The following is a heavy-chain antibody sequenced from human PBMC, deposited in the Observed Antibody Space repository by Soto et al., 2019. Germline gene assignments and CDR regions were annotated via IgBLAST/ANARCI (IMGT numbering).Heavy chain of an antibody. J-gene: IGHJ4*02. CDR3: VRVNFRGTQLWLEAFDY. Sequence: EVQLLESGGGLVQPGGSLRLSCAASGFTFNNYVMAWVRQAPGKGLEWVSGIGGSDGSTVYADSMKGRFSISRDNSKNTLYLQVHSLRAGDTAVYYCVRVNFRGTQLWLEAFDYWGRGTLVSVSS. D-gene: IGHD3-10*01. CDR1: GFTFNNYV. CDR2: IGGSDGST. V-gene: IGHV3-23*01.